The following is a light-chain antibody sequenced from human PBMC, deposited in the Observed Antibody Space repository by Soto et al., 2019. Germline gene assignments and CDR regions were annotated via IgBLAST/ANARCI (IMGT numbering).Light chain of an antibody. Sequence: QSALTQPASVSGSPVQSITISCTGTSSDVGNYNLVSWYQQHPGKAPKLIIYEVNKRPSGVSNRFSGSKSGNTASLTISGLQAEDEADYYCCSYAGSSTFIFGGGTKLTVL. V-gene: IGLV2-23*02. CDR3: CSYAGSSTFI. J-gene: IGLJ2*01. CDR1: SSDVGNYNL. CDR2: EVN.